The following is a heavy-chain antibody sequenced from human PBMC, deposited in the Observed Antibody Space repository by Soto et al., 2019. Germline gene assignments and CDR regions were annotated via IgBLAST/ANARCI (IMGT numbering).Heavy chain of an antibody. D-gene: IGHD6-19*01. J-gene: IGHJ5*02. CDR3: AREQWGFDT. V-gene: IGHV4-31*01. Sequence: QVQLQESGPELVKPSQTLSLTCTVDDGSISSNGHSWTWIRQHPGKGLEWIANIYYTGNTYYNPSLKSLPSITVDTSKNQFSLKLRSVTAADTVVYYCAREQWGFDTWGQGTLVTVSS. CDR2: IYYTGNT. CDR1: DGSISSNGHS.